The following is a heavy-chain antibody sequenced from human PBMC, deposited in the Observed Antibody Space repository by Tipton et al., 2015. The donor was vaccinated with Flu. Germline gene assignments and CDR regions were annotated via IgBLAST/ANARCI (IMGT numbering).Heavy chain of an antibody. CDR2: ISSSSNYI. CDR3: ARIPQNWGRYFDY. J-gene: IGHJ4*02. CDR1: GFTLISHS. Sequence: QLVQSEGGLIQRGGSLRLSCVASGFTLISHSMSWVRQAPGKGLEWVSSISSSSNYIYYADSVKGRFTVSRDNAKNSLYLQMNSLSAEDTAVYYCARIPQNWGRYFDYWGQGTLVTVSS. V-gene: IGHV3-21*01. D-gene: IGHD7-27*01.